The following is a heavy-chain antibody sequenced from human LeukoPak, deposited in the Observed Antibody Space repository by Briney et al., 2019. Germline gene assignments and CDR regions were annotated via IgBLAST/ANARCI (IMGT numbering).Heavy chain of an antibody. CDR2: FYYSGST. J-gene: IGHJ5*02. Sequence: SETLSLTCTVSGGSISNHYWSWIRQPPGKGLEWIGYFYYSGSTNYNPSLKSRVTISVDTSENQFSLKLNSVTAADTAVYYCARTPGRWLHNWFDPWGQGTLVTVSS. D-gene: IGHD5-24*01. CDR3: ARTPGRWLHNWFDP. V-gene: IGHV4-59*11. CDR1: GGSISNHY.